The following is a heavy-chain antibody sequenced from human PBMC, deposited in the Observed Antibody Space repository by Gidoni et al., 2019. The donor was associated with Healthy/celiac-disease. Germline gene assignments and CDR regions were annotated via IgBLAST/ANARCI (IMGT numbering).Heavy chain of an antibody. CDR3: ARDRIEAAATFDAFDI. V-gene: IGHV1-69*01. CDR2: IIPIFGTA. Sequence: QVQLVQSGAEVKKPGSSVKVSCKVSGGTFSSSAISWVRQAPAQGLDWMGGIIPIFGTANYAQKFQGRVTITADESTSTAYMELSSLRSEDTAVYYCARDRIEAAATFDAFDIWGQGTMVTVSS. CDR1: GGTFSSSA. D-gene: IGHD6-13*01. J-gene: IGHJ3*02.